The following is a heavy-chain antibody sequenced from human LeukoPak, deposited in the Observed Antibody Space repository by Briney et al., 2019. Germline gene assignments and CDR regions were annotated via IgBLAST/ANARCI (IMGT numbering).Heavy chain of an antibody. CDR1: GFTFSSYA. V-gene: IGHV3-23*01. CDR2: ISGSGGST. CDR3: AKGSRYDFWSGYYD. J-gene: IGHJ4*02. D-gene: IGHD3-3*01. Sequence: GGSLRLSCAASGFTFSSYAMSWVRQAPGKGLEWVSAISGSGGSTYYADSVKGWFTISRDNSENTLYLQMNSLRAEDTAVYYCAKGSRYDFWSGYYDWGQGTLVTVSS.